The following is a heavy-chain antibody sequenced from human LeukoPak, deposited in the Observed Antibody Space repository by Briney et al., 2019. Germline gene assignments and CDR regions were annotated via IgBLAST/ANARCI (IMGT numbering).Heavy chain of an antibody. V-gene: IGHV7-4-1*02. CDR2: INTNTGNP. Sequence: MNWVRQAPGQGLEWMGWINTNTGNPTYAQGFTGRFVFSLDTSVSTAYLQISSLKAEDTAVYYCARDFILYRDDHDAFDIWGQGTMVTVSS. J-gene: IGHJ3*02. CDR3: ARDFILYRDDHDAFDI. D-gene: IGHD1-1*01.